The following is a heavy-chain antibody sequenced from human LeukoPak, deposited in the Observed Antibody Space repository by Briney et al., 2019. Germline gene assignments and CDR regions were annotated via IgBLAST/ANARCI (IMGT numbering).Heavy chain of an antibody. V-gene: IGHV3-21*01. CDR2: ISSSGNHI. D-gene: IGHD3-10*01. CDR1: GFTFSRHS. J-gene: IGHJ4*02. Sequence: GGSLRLSCVTSGFTFSRHSMNWVRQAPGKGLEWVSSISSSGNHIYYADSVKGRFTISRDNAKNSLYLQMNSLRAEDTAVYYCARLVRGRGINSDYWGQGILVTVSS. CDR3: ARLVRGRGINSDY.